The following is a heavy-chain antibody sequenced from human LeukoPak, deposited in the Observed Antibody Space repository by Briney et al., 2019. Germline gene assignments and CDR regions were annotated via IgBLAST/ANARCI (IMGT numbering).Heavy chain of an antibody. CDR3: ARDSHIVVVPAAVQGWFDP. J-gene: IGHJ5*02. CDR1: GFTFSSYS. CDR2: ISSRSSYI. Sequence: SGGSLRLSCAASGFTFSSYSMNWARQAPGKGREWVSSISSRSSYIYYADSVKGRFTISRDNAKNSLYLQMNSLRAEDTAVYYCARDSHIVVVPAAVQGWFDPWGQGTLVTVSS. D-gene: IGHD2-2*01. V-gene: IGHV3-21*01.